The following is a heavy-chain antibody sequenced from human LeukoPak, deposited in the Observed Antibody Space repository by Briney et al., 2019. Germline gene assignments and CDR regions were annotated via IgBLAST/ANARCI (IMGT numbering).Heavy chain of an antibody. CDR3: ARDWGEYSSSWYYFDY. CDR2: IKQDGSEK. CDR1: GFTFSSYW. D-gene: IGHD6-13*01. V-gene: IGHV3-7*01. J-gene: IGHJ4*02. Sequence: PGGSLRLSCAASGFTFSSYWMSWVRQAPGKGLEWVANIKQDGSEKYYVDSVKGRFTISRDNAKNSLYLQMNSLRAEDTAVYYCARDWGEYSSSWYYFDYWGQGTLVTVSS.